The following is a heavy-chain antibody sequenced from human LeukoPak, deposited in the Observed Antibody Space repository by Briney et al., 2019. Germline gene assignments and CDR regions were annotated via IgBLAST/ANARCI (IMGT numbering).Heavy chain of an antibody. CDR3: AKESIVVVPAARGAYYYMDV. J-gene: IGHJ6*03. CDR2: IRYDGSNK. CDR1: GFTFNSYT. D-gene: IGHD2-2*01. Sequence: PGGSLRLSCAASGFTFNSYTMHWVRQAPGKGLEWVAFIRYDGSNKYYADSVKGRFTISRDNSKNTLYLQMNSLRAEDTAVYYCAKESIVVVPAARGAYYYMDVWGKGTTVTVSS. V-gene: IGHV3-30*02.